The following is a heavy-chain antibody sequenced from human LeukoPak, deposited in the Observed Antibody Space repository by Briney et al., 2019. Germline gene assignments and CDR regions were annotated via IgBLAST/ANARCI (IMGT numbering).Heavy chain of an antibody. CDR3: AVDSSGSPFDY. CDR2: IIPILGIA. Sequence: ASVEGSFKASGGTFSSYAISWVRPAPGQGLEWMGRIIPILGIANYAQKFQGRVTITADKSTSTAYMELSSLRSEDTAAYYCAVDSSGSPFDYWGQGTLVTVSS. CDR1: GGTFSSYA. V-gene: IGHV1-69*04. D-gene: IGHD3-22*01. J-gene: IGHJ4*02.